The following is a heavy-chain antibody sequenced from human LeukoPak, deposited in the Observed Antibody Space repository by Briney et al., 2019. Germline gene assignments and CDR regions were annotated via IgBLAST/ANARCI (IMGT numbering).Heavy chain of an antibody. CDR3: AKDTLDWLVYFQH. CDR1: GFTFSTYV. J-gene: IGHJ1*01. CDR2: ISYDGSNK. Sequence: GGSLRLSCAASGFTFSTYVMHWVRQAPGKGLEWVAVISYDGSNKYYADSVKGRFTISRDNSKNTLYLQMNSLRAEDTAVYYCAKDTLDWLVYFQHWGQGTLVTVSS. V-gene: IGHV3-30*18. D-gene: IGHD3-9*01.